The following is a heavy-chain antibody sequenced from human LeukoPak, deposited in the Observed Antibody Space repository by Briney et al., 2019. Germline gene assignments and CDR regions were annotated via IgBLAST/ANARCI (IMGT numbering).Heavy chain of an antibody. V-gene: IGHV3-23*01. Sequence: GGSLRLSCAASGFSFSSDELNWVRQAPGKGLEWVSAISGSGGSTYYADSVKGRFTISRDNSKNTLYLQMNSLRAEDTAVYYCAKDCLLWFGELFPYYGMDVWGQGTTVTVSS. CDR3: AKDCLLWFGELFPYYGMDV. J-gene: IGHJ6*02. D-gene: IGHD3-10*01. CDR2: ISGSGGST. CDR1: GFSFSSDE.